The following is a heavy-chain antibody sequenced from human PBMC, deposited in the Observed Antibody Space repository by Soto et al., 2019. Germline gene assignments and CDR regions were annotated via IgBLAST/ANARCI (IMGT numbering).Heavy chain of an antibody. CDR1: GGSISSYY. CDR3: ARERPGRYCSGGSCGRNWFDP. CDR2: IYYSGST. Sequence: SETLCLTCTVSGGSISSYYWSWIRQPPGKGLECIGYIYYSGSTNYNPSLKSRVTISVDTSKNQFSLKLSSVTAADTAVYYCARERPGRYCSGGSCGRNWFDPWGQGTLVTVSS. J-gene: IGHJ5*02. D-gene: IGHD2-15*01. V-gene: IGHV4-59*01.